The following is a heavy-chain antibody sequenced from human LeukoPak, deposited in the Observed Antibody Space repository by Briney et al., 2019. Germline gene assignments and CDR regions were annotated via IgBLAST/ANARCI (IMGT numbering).Heavy chain of an antibody. CDR1: GYTFTGYY. CDR3: ARVWGSGRDTAMGTFDY. D-gene: IGHD5-18*01. V-gene: IGHV1-2*02. J-gene: IGHJ4*02. CDR2: INPNIGGT. Sequence: ASVKVSCKASGYTFTGYYMHWVRQAPGQGLEWMGWINPNIGGTNFAQKFQARVTMTRDTSISTAYMELSRLRSDDTAVYYCARVWGSGRDTAMGTFDYWGQGTLVTVSS.